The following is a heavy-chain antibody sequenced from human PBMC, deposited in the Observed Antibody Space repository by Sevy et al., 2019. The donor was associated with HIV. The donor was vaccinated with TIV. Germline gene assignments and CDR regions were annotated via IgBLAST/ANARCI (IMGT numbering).Heavy chain of an antibody. J-gene: IGHJ4*02. V-gene: IGHV3-21*01. CDR2: ISSTSSYI. Sequence: GGSLRLSCAASGFTFSSHSMNWVRQAPGKGLEWVASISSTSSYIYDADSVKGRFTVSRDNAKNSLFLQMNNLRVDDTAVYYCAREAQVVGVDLDFWGQRTLVTVSS. D-gene: IGHD1-26*01. CDR1: GFTFSSHS. CDR3: AREAQVVGVDLDF.